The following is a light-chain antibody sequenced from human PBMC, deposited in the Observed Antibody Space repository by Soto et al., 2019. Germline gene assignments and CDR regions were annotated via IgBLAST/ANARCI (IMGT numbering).Light chain of an antibody. CDR3: SSYVTAGTYV. Sequence: QSVLTQPASVSGSPGQSIAVSCTGASTDVGDYNHVSWYQQHPGKAPKLIIYDVTNRPSGVSDRFSGSKSGNTASLTISGLQPEDEADYYCSSYVTAGTYVFGTGTKVTVL. CDR1: STDVGDYNH. V-gene: IGLV2-14*03. J-gene: IGLJ1*01. CDR2: DVT.